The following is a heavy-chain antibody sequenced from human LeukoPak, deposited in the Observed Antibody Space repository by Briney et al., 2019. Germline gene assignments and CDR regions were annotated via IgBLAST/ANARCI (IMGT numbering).Heavy chain of an antibody. Sequence: LSLTCTVSGGSISSSSYYWGWIRQAPGKGLEWIASISSSGASIYYAGSVRGLFTISRDNAKNSVSLQMNSLRAEDTAVYYCVKGAQQWLPQTYFDSWGQGTLVTVSS. J-gene: IGHJ4*02. CDR3: VKGAQQWLPQTYFDS. D-gene: IGHD6-19*01. CDR1: GGSISSSSYY. V-gene: IGHV3-11*01. CDR2: ISSSGASI.